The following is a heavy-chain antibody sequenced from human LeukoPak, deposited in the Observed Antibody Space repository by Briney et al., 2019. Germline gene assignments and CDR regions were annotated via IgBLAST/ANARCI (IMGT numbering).Heavy chain of an antibody. Sequence: PSETLSLTCAVYGGSFSGYYWSWIRQPLGKGLEWIGEINHSGSTNYNPSLKSRVTISVDTSKNQFSLKLSSVTAADTAVYYCARGRITMVRGVYRHNWFDPWGQGTLVTVSS. D-gene: IGHD3-10*01. CDR2: INHSGST. J-gene: IGHJ5*02. CDR3: ARGRITMVRGVYRHNWFDP. CDR1: GGSFSGYY. V-gene: IGHV4-34*01.